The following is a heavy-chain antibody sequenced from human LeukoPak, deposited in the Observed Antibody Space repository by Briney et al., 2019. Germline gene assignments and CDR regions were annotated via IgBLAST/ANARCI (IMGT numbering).Heavy chain of an antibody. CDR3: TTGAWFGELYFDN. Sequence: PGGSLRLSCAASGFTFSTAWMNWVRQAPGKGLEWVGRIKSKIDGETTDYAAPVKGRFTISRDDSKNTLYLQMNSLKTEDTAVYYCTTGAWFGELYFDNWGQGTLVTVSS. J-gene: IGHJ4*02. CDR2: IKSKIDGETT. V-gene: IGHV3-15*01. CDR1: GFTFSTAW. D-gene: IGHD3-10*01.